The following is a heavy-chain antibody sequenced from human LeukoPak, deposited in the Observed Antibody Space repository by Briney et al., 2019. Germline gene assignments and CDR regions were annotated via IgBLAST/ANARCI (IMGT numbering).Heavy chain of an antibody. J-gene: IGHJ6*02. V-gene: IGHV4-59*08. Sequence: SQTQSLTCTVSGGSISSYYWSWIRLQPGNGLEWNGYISYSGSTNHNPSLKSRVTISVVTSKNQISLKLSSVTAADTAVYYCARHPYYYGSGSYLHYYYGMDIWGQGTTVTVSS. D-gene: IGHD3-10*01. CDR1: GGSISSYY. CDR2: ISYSGST. CDR3: ARHPYYYGSGSYLHYYYGMDI.